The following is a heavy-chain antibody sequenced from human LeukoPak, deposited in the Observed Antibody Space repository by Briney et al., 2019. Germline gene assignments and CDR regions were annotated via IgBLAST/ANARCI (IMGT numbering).Heavy chain of an antibody. Sequence: PGRSLRLSCAASGFTFSSYGMHWVRQAPGKGLEWVAVISYDGSNKYYADSVKGRFTISRDNAKNTLNLQMNSLRAEDTAVYYCARDPRGGTLDYRGQGALVIVSS. CDR2: ISYDGSNK. CDR3: ARDPRGGTLDY. V-gene: IGHV3-30*03. D-gene: IGHD3-10*01. CDR1: GFTFSSYG. J-gene: IGHJ4*02.